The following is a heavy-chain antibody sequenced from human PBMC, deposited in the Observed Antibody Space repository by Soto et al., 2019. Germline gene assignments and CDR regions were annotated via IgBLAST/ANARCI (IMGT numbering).Heavy chain of an antibody. J-gene: IGHJ6*02. D-gene: IGHD2-15*01. V-gene: IGHV1-2*02. Sequence: ASVKVSCKASGYTFTGYYMHWVRQAPVQGLEWMGWINPNSGGTNYAQKFQGRVTMTRDTSISTAYMELSRLRSDDTAVYYCARDQGEAAHLSSYYYYGMDVWGQGTTVTVSS. CDR2: INPNSGGT. CDR1: GYTFTGYY. CDR3: ARDQGEAAHLSSYYYYGMDV.